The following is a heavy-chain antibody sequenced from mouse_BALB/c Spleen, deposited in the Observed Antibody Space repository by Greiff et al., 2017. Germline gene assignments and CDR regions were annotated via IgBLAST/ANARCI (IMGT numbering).Heavy chain of an antibody. V-gene: IGHV4-1*02. D-gene: IGHD1-3*01. CDR2: INPDSSTI. Sequence: EVMLVESGGGLVQPGGSLKLSCAASGFAFSRYWMSWVRQAPGKGLEWIGEINPDSSTINYTPSLKDKFIISRDNAKNSLYLQMSKVRSEDTALYYCSRPDNTDPGYAMDYWGQGTPVTVSA. CDR1: GFAFSRYW. CDR3: SRPDNTDPGYAMDY. J-gene: IGHJ4*01.